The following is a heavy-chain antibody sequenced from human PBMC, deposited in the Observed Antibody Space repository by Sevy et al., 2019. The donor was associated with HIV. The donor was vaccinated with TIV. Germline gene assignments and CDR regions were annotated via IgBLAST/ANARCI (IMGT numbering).Heavy chain of an antibody. J-gene: IGHJ6*02. D-gene: IGHD3-22*01. CDR3: ARVLSRRYYDSSGYQVYYYYGMDV. V-gene: IGHV3-74*01. CDR2: INSDGSST. Sequence: GGSLRLSCAASGFTFSSYWMHWVRQAPGKGLVWVSRINSDGSSTSYADSVKGRFTISRENAKNTLYLQMNSLRAEDTAVYYCARVLSRRYYDSSGYQVYYYYGMDVWGQGTTVTVSS. CDR1: GFTFSSYW.